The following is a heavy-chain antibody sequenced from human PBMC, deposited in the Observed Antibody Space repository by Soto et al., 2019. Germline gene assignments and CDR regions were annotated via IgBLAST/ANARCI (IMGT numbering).Heavy chain of an antibody. CDR2: INHIGST. Sequence: PAWSLCLSGSADVGSSSGNYWSGIRQAPGKGRGWIGEINHIGSTNYNPPLKSRVTISVATSKNQFSLKPSSVTAAATAVYYCASDAYDYVWGSYRQWTHAPFAIWGHGAMVP. V-gene: IGHV4-34*01. CDR1: VGSSSGNY. D-gene: IGHD3-16*02. J-gene: IGHJ3*02. CDR3: ASDAYDYVWGSYRQWTHAPFAI.